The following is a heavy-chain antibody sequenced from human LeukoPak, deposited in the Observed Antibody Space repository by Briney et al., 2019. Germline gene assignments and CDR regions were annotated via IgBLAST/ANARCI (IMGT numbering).Heavy chain of an antibody. D-gene: IGHD5-18*01. CDR3: ARGGGGYSYGYSGFYYYYMDV. Sequence: ASVTVSCKASGGTFSSYAISWVRQAPGQGLEWMGGIIPIFGTANYAQKFQGRVTITADESTSTAYMELSSLRSEDTAVYYCARGGGGYSYGYSGFYYYYMDVWGKGTTATISS. CDR2: IIPIFGTA. CDR1: GGTFSSYA. V-gene: IGHV1-69*13. J-gene: IGHJ6*03.